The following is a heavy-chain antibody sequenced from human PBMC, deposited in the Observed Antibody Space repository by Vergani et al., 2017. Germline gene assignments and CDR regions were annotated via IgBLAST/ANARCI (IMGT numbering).Heavy chain of an antibody. Sequence: QVQLVQSGAEVKKPGSSVKVSCKASGGTFSSYAISWVRQAPGQGLEWMGGIIPIFGTANYAQKLQGRVTMTTDTSTSTAYIELRSLRSDDTAVYYCSRDGGTMVRGVMHYWGQGTLVTVSS. CDR3: SRDGGTMVRGVMHY. J-gene: IGHJ4*02. D-gene: IGHD3-10*01. CDR1: GGTFSSYA. CDR2: IIPIFGTA. V-gene: IGHV1-69*06.